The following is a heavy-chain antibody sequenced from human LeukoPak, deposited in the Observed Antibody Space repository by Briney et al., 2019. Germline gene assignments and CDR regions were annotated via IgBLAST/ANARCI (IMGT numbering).Heavy chain of an antibody. CDR2: IYYSGST. CDR3: ASEGRYYDFWSGYYTRSHWFDP. V-gene: IGHV4-59*01. Sequence: SETLSLTCTVSGGSISSYYWSWIRQPPGKGLEWIGYIYYSGSTNYNPSLKSRATISVDTSKNQFSLKLSSVTAADTAVYYCASEGRYYDFWSGYYTRSHWFDPWGQGTLVTVSS. D-gene: IGHD3-3*01. J-gene: IGHJ5*02. CDR1: GGSISSYY.